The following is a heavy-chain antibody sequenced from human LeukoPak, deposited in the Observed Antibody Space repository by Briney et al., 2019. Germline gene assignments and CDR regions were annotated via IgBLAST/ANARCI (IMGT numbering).Heavy chain of an antibody. CDR1: GGTFSSYA. J-gene: IGHJ5*02. V-gene: IGHV1-69*13. CDR3: ARSDIVVVPAAIPRYNWFDP. D-gene: IGHD2-2*02. Sequence: SVKVSCKASGGTFSSYAISWVRQAPGQGLEWMGGIIPIFGTANYAQKFQGRVTITADEPTSTAYMELSSLRSEDTAVYYCARSDIVVVPAAIPRYNWFDPWGQGTLVTVSS. CDR2: IIPIFGTA.